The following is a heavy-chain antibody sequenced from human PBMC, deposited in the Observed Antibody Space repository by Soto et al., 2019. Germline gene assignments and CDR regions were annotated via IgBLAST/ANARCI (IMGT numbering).Heavy chain of an antibody. D-gene: IGHD2-15*01. CDR1: GGAFSDYA. Sequence: QVQLVQSGAEVKKPGSSVKVSCKASGGAFSDYAFSWVRQAPGQGLEWLGGIMPIFRAPDYAQKFQGRVTSTADEFSRPGYMEMNSLRSEDTAVYYCASWLTGPDIGNYYYGMDVWGQGTTVTVS. J-gene: IGHJ6*02. CDR3: ASWLTGPDIGNYYYGMDV. CDR2: IMPIFRAP. V-gene: IGHV1-69*12.